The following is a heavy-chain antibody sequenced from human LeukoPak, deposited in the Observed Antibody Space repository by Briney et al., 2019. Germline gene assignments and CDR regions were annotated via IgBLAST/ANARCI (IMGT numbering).Heavy chain of an antibody. J-gene: IGHJ4*02. D-gene: IGHD3-10*01. Sequence: PGGSLRLSCAASGLTFRTHWMNWVRQAPGKGLEWVANIKPDGSETYYVDSVKGRFTVTRDNAQSSLHLQMDSLRGEVTAVYYCLAGGGYWGQGTLVTVSS. CDR1: GLTFRTHW. CDR2: IKPDGSET. CDR3: LAGGGY. V-gene: IGHV3-7*01.